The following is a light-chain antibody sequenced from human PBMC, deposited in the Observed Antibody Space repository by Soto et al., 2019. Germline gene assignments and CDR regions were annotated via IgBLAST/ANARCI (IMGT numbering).Light chain of an antibody. J-gene: IGKJ5*01. CDR1: QSVSSN. CDR3: QQYNNWPPIT. CDR2: GAS. V-gene: IGKV3-15*01. Sequence: EIVMTQSPATLSVSPGERATLSCRASQSVSSNLAWYQQKPGQAPTLLIFGASARATGIPARFRGSGSGTDFTLAISTLEPEDFAVYYCQQYNNWPPITFGQGTRLEIK.